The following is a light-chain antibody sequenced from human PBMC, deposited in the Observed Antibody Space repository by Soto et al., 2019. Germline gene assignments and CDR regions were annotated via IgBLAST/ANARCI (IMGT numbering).Light chain of an antibody. CDR2: GAS. V-gene: IGKV3-20*01. CDR1: QIVTSNY. J-gene: IGKJ1*01. CDR3: QQYGSSPGT. Sequence: EIALTQSPGTLSSSPGERATLSCRASQIVTSNYLAWYQQKPGQAPRLLIFGASIRATGLPDRFSGGGSGTDFTLTISRLEPEDFAVYYCQQYGSSPGTFGQGTKVDI.